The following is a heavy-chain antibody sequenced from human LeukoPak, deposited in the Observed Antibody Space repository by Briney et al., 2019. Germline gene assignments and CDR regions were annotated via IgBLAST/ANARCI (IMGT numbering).Heavy chain of an antibody. J-gene: IGHJ4*02. CDR1: GGSFSGYY. CDR3: ARGVATVKN. Sequence: SETLSLXCAVYGGSFSGYYWSWIRQPPGKGLEWIGEINHSGSTNYNPSLKSRVTISVDTSKNQFSLKLSSVTAAGTAVYYCARGVATVKNWGQGALVTVSS. CDR2: INHSGST. V-gene: IGHV4-34*01. D-gene: IGHD4-17*01.